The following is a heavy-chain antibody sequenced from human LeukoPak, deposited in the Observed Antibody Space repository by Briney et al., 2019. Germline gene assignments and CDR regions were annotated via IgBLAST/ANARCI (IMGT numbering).Heavy chain of an antibody. Sequence: ASVKVSCKASGYTFTGYYMHWVRQAPGQGLEWMGWINPNSGGTNYAQKFQGRVTMTRDTSISTAYMELSSLRSDDTAVYYCARGGFGGSYQGGFDYWGQGTLVTVSS. D-gene: IGHD1-26*01. J-gene: IGHJ4*02. CDR1: GYTFTGYY. V-gene: IGHV1-2*02. CDR2: INPNSGGT. CDR3: ARGGFGGSYQGGFDY.